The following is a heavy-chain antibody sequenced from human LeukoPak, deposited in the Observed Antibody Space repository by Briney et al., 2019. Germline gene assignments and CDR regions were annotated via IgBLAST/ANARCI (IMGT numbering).Heavy chain of an antibody. CDR2: ISGSGGST. Sequence: GGSLRLSCAASGFTFSSYAMSWVRQAPGKGLEWVSAISGSGGSTYYTDSVKGRFTISRDNSKNTLYLQMNSLRAEDTAVYYCAKDYLDYYGSGSPLYYFDYWGQGTLVTVSS. CDR3: AKDYLDYYGSGSPLYYFDY. CDR1: GFTFSSYA. J-gene: IGHJ4*02. V-gene: IGHV3-23*01. D-gene: IGHD3-10*01.